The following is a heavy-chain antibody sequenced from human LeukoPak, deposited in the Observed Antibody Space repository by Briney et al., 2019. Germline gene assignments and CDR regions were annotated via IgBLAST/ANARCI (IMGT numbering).Heavy chain of an antibody. D-gene: IGHD2-2*01. CDR3: ARQYDSYFYYYLAL. Sequence: PSETLSLTCGVSGYPINNAYYWVWIRQPPGKGLEWIGRLYHPDSTYYNPSLKTPVTMSASKSRNQFSLRLSFVTAADTAVYYCARQYDSYFYYYLALWGTGTTVTVSS. V-gene: IGHV4-38-2*01. CDR1: GYPINNAYY. J-gene: IGHJ6*03. CDR2: LYHPDST.